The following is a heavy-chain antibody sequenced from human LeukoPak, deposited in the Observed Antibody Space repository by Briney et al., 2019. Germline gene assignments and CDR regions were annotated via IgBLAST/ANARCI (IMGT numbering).Heavy chain of an antibody. D-gene: IGHD3-3*01. CDR2: MNPNSGNT. CDR3: ARDGPLQFLEWFALYYYYGMDV. V-gene: IGHV1-8*01. J-gene: IGHJ6*02. CDR1: GYTFTSYD. Sequence: GASVKVSCKASGYTFTSYDINWVRQATGQGLEWMGWMNPNSGNTGYAQKFQGRVTMTRNTSISTVYMELSSLRSEDTAVYYCARDGPLQFLEWFALYYYYGMDVWGQGTTVTVSS.